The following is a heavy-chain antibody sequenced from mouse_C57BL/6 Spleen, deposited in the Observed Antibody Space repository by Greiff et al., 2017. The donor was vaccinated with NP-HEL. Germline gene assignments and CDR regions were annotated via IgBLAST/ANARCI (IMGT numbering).Heavy chain of an antibody. Sequence: QVQLKESGPELVKPGASVKISCKASGYAFSSSWMNWVKQRPGKGLEWIGRIYPGDGDTNYNGKFKGKATLTADKSSSTAYMQLSSLTSEDSAVYFCARYFYDYVDYWGQGTTLTVSS. V-gene: IGHV1-82*01. CDR1: GYAFSSSW. CDR3: ARYFYDYVDY. D-gene: IGHD2-3*01. J-gene: IGHJ2*01. CDR2: IYPGDGDT.